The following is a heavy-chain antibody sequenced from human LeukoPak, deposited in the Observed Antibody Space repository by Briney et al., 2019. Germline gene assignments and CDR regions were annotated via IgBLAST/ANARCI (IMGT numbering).Heavy chain of an antibody. CDR3: ARGNFWSGSNWFDP. CDR1: GGSISSGSYY. D-gene: IGHD3-3*01. Sequence: SETLSLTCTVSGGSISSGSYYWSWIRQPAGRGLEWIGRIYTSGSTNYNPSLKSRVTISVDTSKNQFSLKLSSVTAADTAVYYCARGNFWSGSNWFDPWGQGTLVTVSS. CDR2: IYTSGST. J-gene: IGHJ5*02. V-gene: IGHV4-61*02.